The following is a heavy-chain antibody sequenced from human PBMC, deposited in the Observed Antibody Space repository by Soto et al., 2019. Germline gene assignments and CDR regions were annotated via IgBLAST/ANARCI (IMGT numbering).Heavy chain of an antibody. V-gene: IGHV3-74*01. CDR2: INSDGSST. Sequence: GGSLRLSCAASGFTFSSYWMHWVRQAPGKGLVWVSRINSDGSSTSYADSVKGRFTISRDNAKNTLYLQMNSLRAEDTAVYYCARGKIVPAAIDFFAFDYWGQGTLVTVSS. CDR1: GFTFSSYW. D-gene: IGHD2-2*01. J-gene: IGHJ4*02. CDR3: ARGKIVPAAIDFFAFDY.